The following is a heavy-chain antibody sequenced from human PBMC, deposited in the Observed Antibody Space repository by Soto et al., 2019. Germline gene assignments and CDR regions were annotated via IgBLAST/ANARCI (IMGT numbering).Heavy chain of an antibody. CDR3: ARIPGWLQGFDS. J-gene: IGHJ4*02. CDR2: IDWDDDK. V-gene: IGHV2-70*04. D-gene: IGHD6-19*01. Sequence: SGPTLVNRTQTLTLTCTFSGFSLSTTGMRVSWIRQPPGKALEWLARIDWDDDKFYTTSLKTRLTISKDTSKNQVVLTMTNMDPVDTATYFCARIPGWLQGFDSWGQGTLVTVST. CDR1: GFSLSTTGMR.